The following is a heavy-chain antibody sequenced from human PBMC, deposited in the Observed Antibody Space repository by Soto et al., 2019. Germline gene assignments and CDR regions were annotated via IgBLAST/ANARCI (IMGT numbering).Heavy chain of an antibody. J-gene: IGHJ4*02. CDR2: IYYSGST. Sequence: SETLSLTCTVSGGSISSGEYYWCWIRQPPGKGLEWIGYIYYSGSTYYNPSLKSRVTISVDTSKNQFSLKLTSVTAADTAVYYCARDKITGLFDYWGQGTLVTVSS. CDR3: ARDKITGLFDY. D-gene: IGHD2-8*02. CDR1: GGSISSGEYY. V-gene: IGHV4-30-4*01.